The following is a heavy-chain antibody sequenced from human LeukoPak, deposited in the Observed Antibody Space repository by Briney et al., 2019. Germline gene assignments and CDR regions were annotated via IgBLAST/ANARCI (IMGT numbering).Heavy chain of an antibody. J-gene: IGHJ4*02. D-gene: IGHD5-18*01. CDR1: GFTFSSYA. CDR2: ISYDGSNK. CDR3: ARGGDDTAFDY. Sequence: GGSLRLSCAASGFTFSSYAMHWVRQAPGKGLEWVAVISYDGSNKYYADSVKGRFTISGDNSKNTLYLQMNSLRAEDTAVYYCARGGDDTAFDYWGQGTLVTVSS. V-gene: IGHV3-30*04.